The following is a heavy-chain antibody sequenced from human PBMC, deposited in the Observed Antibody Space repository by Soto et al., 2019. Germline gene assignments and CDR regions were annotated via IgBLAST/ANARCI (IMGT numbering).Heavy chain of an antibody. CDR2: ISAYNGNT. J-gene: IGHJ3*02. CDR1: RYTFNSKC. CDR3: ARDWGIPDANSAFAI. Sequence: SVKVTCEDSRYTFNSKCICSLRQDNRQGIVLMGLISAYNGNTNYAQKLQGRVTMTTDTSSSTAYMELRSLRSDETAVFYFARDWGIPDANSAFAILGNGTMVTVSS. D-gene: IGHD2-2*01. V-gene: IGHV1-18*01.